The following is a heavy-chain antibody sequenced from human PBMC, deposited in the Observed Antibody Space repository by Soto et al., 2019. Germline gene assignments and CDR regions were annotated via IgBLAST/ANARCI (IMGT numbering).Heavy chain of an antibody. J-gene: IGHJ4*02. D-gene: IGHD3-3*01. V-gene: IGHV4-4*02. CDR1: DGSISTYDW. CDR3: AHGNVDSMLEY. CDR2: MFHSGGA. Sequence: QVQLHESGPGLVKPSETLSLTCVVSDGSISTYDWWTWVRQPPGKDLEWIGKMFHSGGADYSPSLKSRVTISADSSKNHFSLRLTAVTAADTAVYYCAHGNVDSMLEYWGQGTQVAVSS.